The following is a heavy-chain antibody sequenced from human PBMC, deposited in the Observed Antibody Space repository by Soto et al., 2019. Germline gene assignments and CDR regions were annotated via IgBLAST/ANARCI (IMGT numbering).Heavy chain of an antibody. CDR3: AKALGELSPESFDY. Sequence: AGGSLRLSCVASGFTFSSYAMHWVRQAPGKGLEWVAIMSYDGNNQYYAGSVKGRFTISRDNFKNTLYLQMNSLRAEDTAVYYCAKALGELSPESFDYWGQGILVTVSS. V-gene: IGHV3-30*18. D-gene: IGHD3-16*02. CDR2: MSYDGNNQ. CDR1: GFTFSSYA. J-gene: IGHJ4*02.